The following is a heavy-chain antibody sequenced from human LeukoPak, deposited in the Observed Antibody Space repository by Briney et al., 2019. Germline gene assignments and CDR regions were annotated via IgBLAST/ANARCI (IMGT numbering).Heavy chain of an antibody. CDR1: GYTFTSYG. J-gene: IGHJ6*03. CDR2: ISAYNGNT. Sequence: ASVKVSCKASGYTFTSYGISWVRQAPGQGLEWMGWISAYNGNTNYAQKLQGRVTMTTDTSTSTAYTELRSLRSDDTAVYYCARELTYYYDNSGYKYYYYYYMDVWGKGTTVTVSS. V-gene: IGHV1-18*01. CDR3: ARELTYYYDNSGYKYYYYYYMDV. D-gene: IGHD3-22*01.